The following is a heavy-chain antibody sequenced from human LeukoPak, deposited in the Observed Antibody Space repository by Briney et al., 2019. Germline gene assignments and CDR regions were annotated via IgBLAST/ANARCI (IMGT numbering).Heavy chain of an antibody. D-gene: IGHD3-22*01. CDR3: ARGIHSSGYHPVDY. V-gene: IGHV3-64*01. Sequence: GGSLRLSCAPSGSTFSTYALHWVRRSRGKGLQFVSGISSDGGTTFYANSVKDRFTISRDNSKNTLYLQMGSVRTEDMAVYYCARGIHSSGYHPVDYWGQGTLVTVSS. CDR2: ISSDGGTT. CDR1: GSTFSTYA. J-gene: IGHJ4*02.